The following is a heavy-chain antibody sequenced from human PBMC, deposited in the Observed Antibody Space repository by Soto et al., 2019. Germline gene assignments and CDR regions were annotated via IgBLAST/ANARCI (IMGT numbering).Heavy chain of an antibody. CDR1: GGSISTYY. J-gene: IGHJ5*02. CDR3: ARDVYSSNWRGRCFDR. D-gene: IGHD6-13*01. Sequence: QVQLQESGPGLVKPSETLSLTCTVSGGSISTYYWTWIRQPPGKGLEWIGYIYYSGSTSYNPSLKSRVSISLDRSGNQFSLKLNSVTAADTAVYYCARDVYSSNWRGRCFDRWGQGTLVTVSS. V-gene: IGHV4-59*01. CDR2: IYYSGST.